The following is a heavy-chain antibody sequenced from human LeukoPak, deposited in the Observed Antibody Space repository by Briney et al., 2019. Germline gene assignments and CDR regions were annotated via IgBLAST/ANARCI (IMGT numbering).Heavy chain of an antibody. CDR2: ISGSGGST. V-gene: IGHV3-23*01. CDR1: GFTFSSYA. CDR3: AKRSTAAGIAGTYFDY. Sequence: GGSLRLSCAASGFTFSSYAMSWVRQAPGKGLEWVSAISGSGGSTYYADSVKGRFTISRDNSKNTLYLQMNSLRAEVTAVYYCAKRSTAAGIAGTYFDYWGQGTLVTVSS. D-gene: IGHD6-13*01. J-gene: IGHJ4*02.